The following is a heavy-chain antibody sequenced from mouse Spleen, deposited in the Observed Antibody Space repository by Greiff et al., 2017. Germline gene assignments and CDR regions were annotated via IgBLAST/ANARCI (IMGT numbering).Heavy chain of an antibody. J-gene: IGHJ2*01. CDR3: ARKTLSSYYFDY. CDR1: GYTFTSYG. V-gene: IGHV1-81*01. Sequence: VKLVESGAELARPGASVKLSCKASGYTFTSYGISWVKQRTGQGLEWIGEIYPRSGNTYYNEKFKGKATLTADKSSSTAYMELRSLTSEDSAVYFCARKTLSSYYFDYWGQGTTLTVSS. CDR2: IYPRSGNT.